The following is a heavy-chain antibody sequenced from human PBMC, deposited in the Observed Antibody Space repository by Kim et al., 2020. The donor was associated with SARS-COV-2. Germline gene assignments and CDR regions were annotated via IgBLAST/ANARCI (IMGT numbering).Heavy chain of an antibody. V-gene: IGHV4-30-4*01. CDR3: AREGGAGAFDI. Sequence: SETLSLTCSVSGGSISSGAFYWSWIRQPPGKGLEWIGYIYYSGNSYYNPSLKSRVTISVDTSKNQFSLKLSSVTAADTTVYYCAREGGAGAFDIWGQGTVVTVSS. CDR1: GGSISSGAFY. CDR2: IYYSGNS. J-gene: IGHJ3*02. D-gene: IGHD6-19*01.